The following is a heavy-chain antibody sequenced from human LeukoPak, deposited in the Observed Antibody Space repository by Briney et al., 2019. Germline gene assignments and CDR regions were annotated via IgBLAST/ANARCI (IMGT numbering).Heavy chain of an antibody. J-gene: IGHJ3*02. Sequence: GESLKISCKGSGYSFTSYWIGWVRQMPGKGPEWMGIIYVGDSDTRYSPSFQGQVTISADQFINTAYLQWSSLKASDTAIYYCARGGSSWYRDAFDIWGQGTMVTVSS. CDR2: IYVGDSDT. CDR1: GYSFTSYW. CDR3: ARGGSSWYRDAFDI. V-gene: IGHV5-51*01. D-gene: IGHD6-13*01.